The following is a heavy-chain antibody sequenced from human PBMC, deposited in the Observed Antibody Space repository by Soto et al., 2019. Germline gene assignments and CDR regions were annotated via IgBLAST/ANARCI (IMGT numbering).Heavy chain of an antibody. V-gene: IGHV4-59*01. D-gene: IGHD2-21*02. J-gene: IGHJ5*02. CDR1: GGSISSYY. CDR2: IYYSGST. CDR3: ARAGYCGGDCYSAWFDP. Sequence: SETLSLTCTVSGGSISSYYWSWIRQPPGKGLEWIGYIYYSGSTNYNPSLKSRVTISVDTSKDQFSLKLSSVTAADTAVYYCARAGYCGGDCYSAWFDPWGQGTLVTVS.